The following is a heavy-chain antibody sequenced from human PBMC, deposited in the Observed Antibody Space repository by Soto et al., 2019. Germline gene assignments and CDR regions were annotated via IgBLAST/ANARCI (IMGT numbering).Heavy chain of an antibody. J-gene: IGHJ6*02. CDR1: GGSISSGGYS. Sequence: PSETLSLTCAVSGGSISSGGYSWSWIRQPPGKGLEWIGYIYHSGSTYYNPSLKSRVTISVDRSKNQFSLKLSSVTAADTAVYYFASLGTMVRGVNIYYYYGMDVWGQGTTVTVSS. CDR3: ASLGTMVRGVNIYYYYGMDV. V-gene: IGHV4-30-2*01. CDR2: IYHSGST. D-gene: IGHD3-10*01.